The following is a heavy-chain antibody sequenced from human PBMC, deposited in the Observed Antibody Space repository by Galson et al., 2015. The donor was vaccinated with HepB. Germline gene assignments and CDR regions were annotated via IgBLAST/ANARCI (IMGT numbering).Heavy chain of an antibody. V-gene: IGHV3-49*03. CDR3: SRRSYYDY. CDR1: GFNISDYA. CDR2: IRSKRHGETT. J-gene: IGHJ4*02. D-gene: IGHD3-10*01. Sequence: SLRLSCAVSGFNISDYAMSWFRQPPGKGLQWVGFIRSKRHGETTDYAASVKGRFAISRDESKGIVFLQMNSLKTEDTGIYFCSRRSYYDYWGQGTLVTVSS.